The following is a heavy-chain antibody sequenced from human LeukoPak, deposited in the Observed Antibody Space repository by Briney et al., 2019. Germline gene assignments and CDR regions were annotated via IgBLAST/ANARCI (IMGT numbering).Heavy chain of an antibody. CDR1: GFTFGSYW. V-gene: IGHV3-74*01. CDR3: ARDLVSGSGSYGH. J-gene: IGHJ4*02. Sequence: GGSLRLSRVASGFTFGSYWMHWVRQAPGKGPAWVSRISGDGGTYYADSVKGRFTISRDNAKNTLYLQMNSLRAEDTAVYYCARDLVSGSGSYGHWGQGTLVTVSS. D-gene: IGHD3-10*01. CDR2: ISGDGGT.